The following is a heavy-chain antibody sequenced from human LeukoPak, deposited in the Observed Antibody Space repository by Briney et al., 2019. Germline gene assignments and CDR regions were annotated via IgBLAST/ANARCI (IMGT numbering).Heavy chain of an antibody. Sequence: SETLSLTCTVSGGSISSGGYYWSWIRQHPGKGLEGIGYIYYSGSTYYNPSLKSRVTIAVDTSKNQFSLKLSSVTAADTAVYYCARTTRFPGPLGYWGQGTLVTVSS. J-gene: IGHJ4*02. CDR1: GGSISSGGYY. V-gene: IGHV4-31*03. CDR2: IYYSGST. D-gene: IGHD2-2*01. CDR3: ARTTRFPGPLGY.